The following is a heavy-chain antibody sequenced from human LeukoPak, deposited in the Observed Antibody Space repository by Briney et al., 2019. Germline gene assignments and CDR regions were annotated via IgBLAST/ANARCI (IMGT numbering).Heavy chain of an antibody. J-gene: IGHJ4*02. CDR2: IYYSGST. Sequence: PSETLSLTCTVSGGYISSYYWSWIRQPPGKGLEWIGYIYYSGSTNYNPSLKSRVTISVDTSKNQFSLKLSSVTAADTAVYYCASAVRGVMSYWGQGTLVTVSS. D-gene: IGHD3-10*01. CDR3: ASAVRGVMSY. V-gene: IGHV4-59*08. CDR1: GGYISSYY.